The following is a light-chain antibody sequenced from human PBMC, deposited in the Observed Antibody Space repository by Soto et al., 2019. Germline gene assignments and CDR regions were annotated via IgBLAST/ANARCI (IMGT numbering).Light chain of an antibody. CDR3: QQRHMWPIT. CDR2: DAY. V-gene: IGKV3-11*01. Sequence: EIVMTQSPATLSLSPGERATLSCRASQSVGKYLVWYQQKPGQAPRLLIYDAYNRATGIPPRFSGSGSGTDFTLTISSLEPEDSAVYYCQQRHMWPITFGQGTRLEIK. J-gene: IGKJ5*01. CDR1: QSVGKY.